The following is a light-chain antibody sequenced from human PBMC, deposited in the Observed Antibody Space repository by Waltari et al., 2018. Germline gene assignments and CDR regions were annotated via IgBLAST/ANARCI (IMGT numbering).Light chain of an antibody. Sequence: QLVLTQSPSASASLGASVKLTCTLSSGHRANIIAWLQQQPEKGPRYLMNVNSDGSHNKGVGIPDRFSGSSSGAELYLTISSLQSEDEADYYCQTGGHGTWVFGGGTRLTVL. J-gene: IGLJ3*02. CDR1: SGHRANI. CDR3: QTGGHGTWV. CDR2: VNSDGSH. V-gene: IGLV4-69*01.